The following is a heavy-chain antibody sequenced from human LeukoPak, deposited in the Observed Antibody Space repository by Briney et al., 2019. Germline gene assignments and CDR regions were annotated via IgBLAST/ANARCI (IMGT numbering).Heavy chain of an antibody. CDR3: ARRIWFGEPRFDY. J-gene: IGHJ4*02. Sequence: ASVKVSCKASGYTFTGYYIHWVRQAPGQGLEWRGWINSNTGGTDYAQNFQGRVTMTRDTSINTAYMELSSLKSDDTAVYYCARRIWFGEPRFDYWGQGTLVTVSS. D-gene: IGHD3-10*01. CDR1: GYTFTGYY. CDR2: INSNTGGT. V-gene: IGHV1-2*02.